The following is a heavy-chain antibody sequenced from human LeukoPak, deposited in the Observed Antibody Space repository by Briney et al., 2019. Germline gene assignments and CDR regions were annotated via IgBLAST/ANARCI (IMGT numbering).Heavy chain of an antibody. V-gene: IGHV5-51*01. CDR1: GYIFTSYL. CDR2: IHPGDSDT. CDR3: ARQPYCGGDCYFYDY. D-gene: IGHD2-21*02. Sequence: GESLKIPLQCPGYIFTSYLIGLVRQMPGKGPEWIWIIHPGDSDTRYRPSFQGQVTISADKSISTAYLQWSSLKASDTDMYYCARQPYCGGDCYFYDYWGQGTLVTVSS. J-gene: IGHJ4*02.